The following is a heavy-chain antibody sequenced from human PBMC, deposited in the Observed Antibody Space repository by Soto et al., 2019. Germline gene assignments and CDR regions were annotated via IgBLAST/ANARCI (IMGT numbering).Heavy chain of an antibody. CDR3: ARDVGHYYDGSGNKIFFDY. V-gene: IGHV1-18*01. D-gene: IGHD3-22*01. J-gene: IGHJ4*02. CDR2: LSTFDGST. CDR1: GYTFTNYG. Sequence: QVQLVQSGAEVKKPGASVKVSCKVSGYTFTNYGISWVRQTPGQGLEWMGWLSTFDGSTNYAQKLQGRVTMTTDISTTTAYMDLRSLRSDDTAVYYCARDVGHYYDGSGNKIFFDYWGQGTLVTISS.